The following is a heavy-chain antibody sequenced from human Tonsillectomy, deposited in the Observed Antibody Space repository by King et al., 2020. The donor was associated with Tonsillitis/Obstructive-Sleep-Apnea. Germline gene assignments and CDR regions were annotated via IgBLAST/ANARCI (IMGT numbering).Heavy chain of an antibody. J-gene: IGHJ2*01. D-gene: IGHD2-15*01. CDR3: ARDRSNLGYCSGGSCYPSGYFDL. CDR1: GFTFSSYG. V-gene: IGHV3-33*01. Sequence: VQLVESGGGVVQPGRSLRLSCAASGFTFSSYGMHWVRQAPGKGLEWVAVIWYDGSNKYYADSVKGRFTISRDNSKNTLYLQMNSLRAEETAVYYCARDRSNLGYCSGGSCYPSGYFDLWGRGTLVTVSS. CDR2: IWYDGSNK.